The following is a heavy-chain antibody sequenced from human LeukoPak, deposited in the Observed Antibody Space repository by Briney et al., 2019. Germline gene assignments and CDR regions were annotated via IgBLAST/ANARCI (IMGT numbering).Heavy chain of an antibody. CDR3: AKGSGSYLGGAFDI. V-gene: IGHV3-9*01. D-gene: IGHD1-26*01. J-gene: IGHJ3*02. CDR2: ISWNSGSI. Sequence: GGSLRLSCAASGFTFDDYAMHWVRQAPGKGLEWVSGISWNSGSIGYADSVKGRFTISRDNAKNSLYLQMNSLRAEDTALYYCAKGSGSYLGGAFDIWGQGTMVTVSS. CDR1: GFTFDDYA.